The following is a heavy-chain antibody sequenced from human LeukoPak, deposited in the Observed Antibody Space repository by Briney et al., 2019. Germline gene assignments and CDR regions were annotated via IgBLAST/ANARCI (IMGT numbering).Heavy chain of an antibody. CDR2: IRYDGSNK. CDR3: ARGGHYYDSSGYYFYFDY. J-gene: IGHJ4*02. Sequence: QPGGSLRLSCAASGFTFSSYGMHWVRQAPGKGLEWVAFIRYDGSNKYYADSVKGRFTISRDNSKNTLYLQMNSLRAEDTAVYYCARGGHYYDSSGYYFYFDYWGQGTLVTVSS. V-gene: IGHV3-30*02. CDR1: GFTFSSYG. D-gene: IGHD3-22*01.